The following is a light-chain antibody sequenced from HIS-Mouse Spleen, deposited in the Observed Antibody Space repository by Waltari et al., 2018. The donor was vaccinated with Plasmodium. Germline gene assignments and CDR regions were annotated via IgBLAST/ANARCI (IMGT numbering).Light chain of an antibody. J-gene: IGLJ3*02. CDR2: KAS. CDR1: VLAKKY. V-gene: IGLV3-27*01. Sequence: SYELTQPSSVSVSPGQTARITCSGDVLAKKYARWFQKKPGQAPVLVIYKASERPSGIPWRFSGSSSGTTVTLTISGAQVEDEADYYCYSAADNNRVFGGGTKLTVL. CDR3: YSAADNNRV.